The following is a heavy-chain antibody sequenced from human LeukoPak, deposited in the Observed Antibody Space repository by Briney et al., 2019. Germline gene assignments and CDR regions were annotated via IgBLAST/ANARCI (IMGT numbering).Heavy chain of an antibody. Sequence: SETLSLTCAVYGRSFSGYYWTWLRQTPGKGLEWIGEINHSGITDYNPSLRSRVTISVDTSKNQFSLKLSAVTAADTAVYYCARGGYYYGSGYYFDYWGQGTLVTVSS. D-gene: IGHD3-10*01. CDR2: INHSGIT. CDR1: GRSFSGYY. CDR3: ARGGYYYGSGYYFDY. J-gene: IGHJ4*02. V-gene: IGHV4-34*01.